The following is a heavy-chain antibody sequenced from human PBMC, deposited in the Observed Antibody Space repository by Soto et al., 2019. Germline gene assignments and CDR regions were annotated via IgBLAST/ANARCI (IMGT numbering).Heavy chain of an antibody. CDR2: IYDTGRT. Sequence: SETLSLTCTVSGGSISSFYWSWIRQSPGKGLEWIGSIYDTGRTNCNPSLESRVTISVDRSKNQFSLKLTSVTAADRAVYYCARDRGGTFHLWAQGTLVTV. J-gene: IGHJ1*01. CDR3: ARDRGGTFHL. V-gene: IGHV4-59*01. D-gene: IGHD1-26*01. CDR1: GGSISSFY.